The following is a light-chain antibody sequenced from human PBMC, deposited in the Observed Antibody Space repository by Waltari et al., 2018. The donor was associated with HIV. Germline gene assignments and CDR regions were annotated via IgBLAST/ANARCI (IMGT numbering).Light chain of an antibody. CDR3: QQSYSSPRT. V-gene: IGKV1-39*01. Sequence: DIQMTQSPSSLSASVGDTVTFTCRASQSINTYLNWYQQKPGKAPRLLIYAASSLQSGVPSRFSGSGSGTDFTLTISSLQPEDFATYYCQQSYSSPRTFGQGTKVEVK. CDR2: AAS. CDR1: QSINTY. J-gene: IGKJ1*01.